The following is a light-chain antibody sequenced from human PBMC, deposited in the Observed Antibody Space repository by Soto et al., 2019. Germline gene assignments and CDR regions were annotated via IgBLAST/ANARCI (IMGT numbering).Light chain of an antibody. CDR3: CSFVGSSTFYV. V-gene: IGLV2-23*02. Sequence: QSALTQPASVSGSPGQSITISCTGTSSDVGSYNFVSWYQQHPGKAPKLMIYEVSKRPSGVSNRFSGSKSGNTASLTISGLQAEDEADYYCCSFVGSSTFYVFGTGTQLTVL. J-gene: IGLJ1*01. CDR2: EVS. CDR1: SSDVGSYNF.